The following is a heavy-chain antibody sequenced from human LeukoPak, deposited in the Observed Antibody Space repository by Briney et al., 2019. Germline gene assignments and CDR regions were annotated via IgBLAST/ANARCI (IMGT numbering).Heavy chain of an antibody. CDR1: GFTFSNFA. D-gene: IGHD5-12*01. V-gene: IGHV3-23*01. J-gene: IGHJ4*02. CDR3: ARRTITAGFGFDY. CDR2: ISGGSTST. Sequence: GGSLRLSCAASGFTFSNFAMSWVRQTPGKGLEWVSTISGGSTSTYYADSVKGRFAISRDNAKNSLNLQMNSLRAEDTAVYYCARRTITAGFGFDYWGQGTLVTVSS.